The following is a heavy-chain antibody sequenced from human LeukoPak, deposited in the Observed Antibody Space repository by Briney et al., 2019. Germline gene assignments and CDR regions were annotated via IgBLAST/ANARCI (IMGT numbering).Heavy chain of an antibody. CDR3: ARLPYYYDSSGYYFDY. CDR1: GYSFTSYW. D-gene: IGHD3-22*01. V-gene: IGHV5-51*01. CDR2: IYPGDSDT. Sequence: GESLKISCKGSGYSFTSYWIGWVRQMPGKGLEWMGIIYPGDSDTRYSPSFQGQVTISADKSISTAYLQWSSLKASGTAMYYCARLPYYYDSSGYYFDYWGQGTLVTVSS. J-gene: IGHJ4*02.